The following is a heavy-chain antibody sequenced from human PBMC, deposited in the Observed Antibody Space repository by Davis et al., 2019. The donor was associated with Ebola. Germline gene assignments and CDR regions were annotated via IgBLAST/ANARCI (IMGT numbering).Heavy chain of an antibody. D-gene: IGHD6-13*01. J-gene: IGHJ4*02. CDR2: GSDK. V-gene: IGHV3-30*03. Sequence: GESLKISCAASGFTFSHYGMHWVRQAPGKGLEWVSGSDKYYADSVKGRFTISRDDSKNTVFLQMNSLRVEDTAVYHCARDGLAAAGPFLWGQGTLVTVSS. CDR1: GFTFSHYG. CDR3: ARDGLAAAGPFL.